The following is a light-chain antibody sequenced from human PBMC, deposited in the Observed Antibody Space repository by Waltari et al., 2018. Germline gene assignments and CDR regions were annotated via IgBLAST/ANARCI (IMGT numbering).Light chain of an antibody. CDR2: DVN. CDR1: SSNVGGYNY. Sequence: QSALAQPRSVSGSPGQSVTISCTGSSSNVGGYNYVSWYQQYPGQAPKLMLYDVNKRPSGVPHRFSGSKSGDTAPLTISGLQAEDEADYYCCSYAGSYTYVFGTGTKVTV. CDR3: CSYAGSYTYV. V-gene: IGLV2-11*01. J-gene: IGLJ1*01.